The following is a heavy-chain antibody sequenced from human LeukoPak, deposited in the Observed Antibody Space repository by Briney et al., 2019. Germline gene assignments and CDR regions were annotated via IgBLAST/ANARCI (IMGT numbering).Heavy chain of an antibody. D-gene: IGHD3-10*01. J-gene: IGHJ4*02. CDR2: IYTSGST. Sequence: SETLSLTCTVSGGSISSYYWSWIRQPAGKGLEWIGRIYTSGSTNYHPSLKSRVTMSVDTSKNQFSLKLSSVTAADTAVYYCARDRDSGFGEFNFDYWGQGTLVTVSS. CDR1: GGSISSYY. CDR3: ARDRDSGFGEFNFDY. V-gene: IGHV4-4*07.